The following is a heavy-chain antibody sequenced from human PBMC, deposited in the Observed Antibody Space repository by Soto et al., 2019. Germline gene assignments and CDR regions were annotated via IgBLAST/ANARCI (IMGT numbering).Heavy chain of an antibody. Sequence: QVQLQESGAGLVRPSETLSLTCTGSGAVLNNFFWGWIRPTPGYGVSWFDCVSHVGAAGYVGEGETTSYNPPLQSRATVSLDLPKNQFPLRLTPVTAPDTAVYYCARDRGGITVTSKPLGEWFDPWGQGTLVTVSS. J-gene: IGHJ5*02. CDR3: ARDRGGITVTSKPLGEWFDP. V-gene: IGHV4-59*01. CDR2: VSHVGAAGYVGEGETT. CDR1: GAVLNNFF. D-gene: IGHD3-16*01.